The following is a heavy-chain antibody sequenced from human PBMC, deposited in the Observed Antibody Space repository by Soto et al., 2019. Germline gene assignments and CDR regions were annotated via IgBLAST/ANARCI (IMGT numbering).Heavy chain of an antibody. Sequence: QVQLVQSGAEVKKPGASVTVSCKTSGYTFTGYYMHWVRQAPGQGLEWMGWINPNSGGTNYAQRFQGRVTMTRNTSISTAYMELSRLRYDDTSVYYCAKDGGAYYFDYWPQGTVVTVSS. V-gene: IGHV1-2*02. CDR2: INPNSGGT. CDR3: AKDGGAYYFDY. J-gene: IGHJ4*02. CDR1: GYTFTGYY. D-gene: IGHD3-16*01.